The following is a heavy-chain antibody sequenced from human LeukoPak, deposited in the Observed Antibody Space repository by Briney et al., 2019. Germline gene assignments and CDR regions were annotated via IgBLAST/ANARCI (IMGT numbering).Heavy chain of an antibody. Sequence: GSVKDSCKASVYTFTGYYIHWVRQAPGQGLECMGWISPNSGGTNYAEKFQGRVTMTRDTSISTAYMELSRLRFDDTAVYYCARGGSGSYFSWLDPWGQGTLVTVSS. J-gene: IGHJ5*02. V-gene: IGHV1-2*02. CDR2: ISPNSGGT. CDR1: VYTFTGYY. CDR3: ARGGSGSYFSWLDP. D-gene: IGHD3-10*01.